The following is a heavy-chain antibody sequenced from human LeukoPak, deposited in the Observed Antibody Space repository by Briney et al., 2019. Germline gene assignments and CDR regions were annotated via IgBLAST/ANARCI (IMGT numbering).Heavy chain of an antibody. D-gene: IGHD2-15*01. Sequence: GSSVKVSCKASGGTFSSYAISWVRQAPGQGLEWMGGIIPIFGTANYAQKFQGRVTITTDESTSTAYMELSSLRSEDTTVYYCAREQPVVAASRGAFDIWGQGTMVTVSS. CDR1: GGTFSSYA. V-gene: IGHV1-69*05. CDR2: IIPIFGTA. J-gene: IGHJ3*02. CDR3: AREQPVVAASRGAFDI.